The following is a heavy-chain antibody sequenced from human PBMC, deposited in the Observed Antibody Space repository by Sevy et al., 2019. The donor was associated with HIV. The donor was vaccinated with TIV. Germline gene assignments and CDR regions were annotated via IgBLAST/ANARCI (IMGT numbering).Heavy chain of an antibody. Sequence: GGSLRLSCAASGFTFSSSSMTWVRQAPGKGLEWVATISQGGSEEYYVDSVKGRFTISRDNAKNSLYLQMNSLCAVDTAVYFCARFVSLGYWGQGTLVTVSS. V-gene: IGHV3-7*01. J-gene: IGHJ4*02. CDR2: ISQGGSEE. CDR3: ARFVSLGY. CDR1: GFTFSSSS. D-gene: IGHD6-13*01.